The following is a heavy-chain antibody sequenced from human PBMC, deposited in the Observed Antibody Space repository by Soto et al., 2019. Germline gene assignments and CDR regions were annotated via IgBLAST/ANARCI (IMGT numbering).Heavy chain of an antibody. V-gene: IGHV3-23*01. CDR3: AKEGGLLWGYFDY. CDR1: GFTFSSYS. CDR2: ISGSGGST. J-gene: IGHJ4*02. D-gene: IGHD3-10*01. Sequence: GGSLRLSCAASGFTFSSYSMNWVRQAPGKGLEWVSAISGSGGSTYYADSVKGRFTISRDNSKNTLYLQMNSLRAEDTAVYYCAKEGGLLWGYFDYWGQGTLVTVSS.